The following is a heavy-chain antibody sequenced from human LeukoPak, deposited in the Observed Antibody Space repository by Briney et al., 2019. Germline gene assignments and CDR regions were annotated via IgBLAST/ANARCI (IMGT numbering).Heavy chain of an antibody. J-gene: IGHJ4*02. CDR2: INPNSGGT. D-gene: IGHD3-22*01. Sequence: GASVKVSCKASGYTFTGYYTHWVRQAPGQGLEWMGRINPNSGGTNYAQKFQGRVTMTRDTSISTAYMELSRLRSDDTAVYYCARDRLEGNYYDSSGYQTFDYWGQGTLVTVSS. CDR1: GYTFTGYY. CDR3: ARDRLEGNYYDSSGYQTFDY. V-gene: IGHV1-2*06.